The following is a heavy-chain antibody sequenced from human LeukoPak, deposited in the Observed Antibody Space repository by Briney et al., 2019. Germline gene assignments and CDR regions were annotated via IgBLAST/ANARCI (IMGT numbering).Heavy chain of an antibody. CDR1: GFTFSSYS. Sequence: GGSLRLSCAASGFTFSSYSMNWVRQAPGKGLEWVSYISSSSSSTIYYADSVKGRFTISRDNAKNSLYLQMNSLRAEDTAVYYCARGRQLNWRVPDYWGQGTLVTVSS. CDR2: ISSSSSSTI. V-gene: IGHV3-48*01. CDR3: ARGRQLNWRVPDY. J-gene: IGHJ4*02. D-gene: IGHD6-13*01.